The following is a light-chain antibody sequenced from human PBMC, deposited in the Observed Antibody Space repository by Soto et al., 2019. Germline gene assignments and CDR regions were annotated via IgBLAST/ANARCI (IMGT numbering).Light chain of an antibody. V-gene: IGKV3-20*01. J-gene: IGKJ1*01. Sequence: EIVLTQSPGTLSLSPGERATLSCRASQSVSSSYLAWYQQKPGQAPRLLMYGASSRATGIPERFSGSGSGTDFTLTISSLQPEDFATYYCQQSYSTPPWTFGQGTKVAIK. CDR2: GAS. CDR3: QQSYSTPPWT. CDR1: QSVSSSY.